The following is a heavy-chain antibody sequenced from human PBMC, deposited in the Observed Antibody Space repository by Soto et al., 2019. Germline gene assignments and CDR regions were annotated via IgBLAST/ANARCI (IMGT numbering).Heavy chain of an antibody. J-gene: IGHJ6*02. CDR1: GGTFSTYS. V-gene: IGHV1-69*01. CDR2: SPPIFGTS. CDR3: ARGGRHPKSSYYYGMDV. Sequence: QVQLVQSGAEVKKPGSSVKVSCKASGGTFSTYSISWVRQAPGQGLEWMGGSPPIFGTSKYAQNFQCRVTITADESTSTAYMELSSLRSDDTAVNYCARGGRHPKSSYYYGMDVWGQGTTVTVSS.